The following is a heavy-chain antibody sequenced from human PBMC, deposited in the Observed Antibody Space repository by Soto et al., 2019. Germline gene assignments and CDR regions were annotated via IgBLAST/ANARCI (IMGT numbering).Heavy chain of an antibody. CDR2: IYYSGST. CDR3: ARSSTILGTVFDY. J-gene: IGHJ4*02. Sequence: PSETLSLTCTVSGGSISSYYWSWIRQPPGKGLEWIGYIYYSGSTNYNPSLKSRVTISVDTSKNQFSLKLSSATAADTAVYYCARSSTILGTVFDYWGQGTLVTVSS. CDR1: GGSISSYY. V-gene: IGHV4-59*01. D-gene: IGHD3-3*01.